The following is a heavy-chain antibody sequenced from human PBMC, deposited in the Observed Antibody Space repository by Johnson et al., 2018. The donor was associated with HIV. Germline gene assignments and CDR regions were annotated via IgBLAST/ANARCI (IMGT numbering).Heavy chain of an antibody. D-gene: IGHD3-3*01. CDR1: GFTVSSNY. V-gene: IGHV3-66*01. CDR2: IYSGDST. Sequence: EQLVESGGGLVQPGGSLRLSCAASGFTVSSNYMSWVRQAPGKGLECVSVIYSGDSTYYADSVKGRFTISRDNSKNTLYLQMNSLRADDTAVYYCARGYTIGAFDIWGQGTMVTVSS. J-gene: IGHJ3*02. CDR3: ARGYTIGAFDI.